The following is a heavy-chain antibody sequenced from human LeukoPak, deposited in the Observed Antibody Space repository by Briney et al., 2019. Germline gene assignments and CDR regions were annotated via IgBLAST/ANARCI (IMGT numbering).Heavy chain of an antibody. Sequence: PGGTLTHSCRASPFTFGHHAMSLVRQAPGQGLEGLGFIKSKAYRGTTEYVASVKGRFNFSRDDSIPVAYLQMNNLETEDTAVYFCSRGPIQLWLHNGMVVWGEGTTVTVSS. D-gene: IGHD5-18*01. V-gene: IGHV3-49*04. CDR3: SRGPIQLWLHNGMVV. CDR1: PFTFGHHA. J-gene: IGHJ6*04. CDR2: IKSKAYRGTT.